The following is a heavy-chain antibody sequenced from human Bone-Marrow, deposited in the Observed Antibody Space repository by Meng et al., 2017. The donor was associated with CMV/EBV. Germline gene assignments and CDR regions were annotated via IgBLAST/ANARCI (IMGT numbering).Heavy chain of an antibody. V-gene: IGHV1-69*06. CDR2: IIPIFGTA. J-gene: IGHJ6*02. CDR1: GGTFSSYA. CDR3: ARDLGYYYYGMDV. Sequence: KASGGTFSSYAISWVRQAPGQGLEWMGGIIPIFGTANYAQKFQGRVTITADKSTSTAYMELSSLRSEDTAVYYCARDLGYYYYGMDVWGQGTMVTVSS.